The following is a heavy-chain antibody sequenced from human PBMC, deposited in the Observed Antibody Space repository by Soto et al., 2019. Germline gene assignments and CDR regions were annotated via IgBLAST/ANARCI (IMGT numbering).Heavy chain of an antibody. D-gene: IGHD3-10*01. CDR1: GFIVSGFG. CDR2: IRDKGNNYAT. V-gene: IGHV3-73*01. CDR3: ARYRPGSGALDY. J-gene: IGHJ4*02. Sequence: GGSLRLSCAASGFIVSGFGIHWVRQAPGKGLEWVGRIRDKGNNYATTYTASMKGRFTISRDDSETTAFLQMNSLITEVTAVYYCARYRPGSGALDYWGQGTLVTVSS.